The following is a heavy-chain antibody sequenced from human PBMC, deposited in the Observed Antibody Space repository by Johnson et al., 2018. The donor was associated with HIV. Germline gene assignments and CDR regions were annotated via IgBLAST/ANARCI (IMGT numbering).Heavy chain of an antibody. CDR1: GFTFSYYY. J-gene: IGHJ3*02. CDR2: ISTSGNTI. D-gene: IGHD1-26*01. CDR3: AKGKIGGGSYSAPDAFDI. Sequence: QVQLVESWGGLVKPGGSLRLSCAASGFTFSYYYMSWIRQAPGKGLEWVSYISTSGNTIYYADSVKGRFTISRDNSKNILYLQITSLRAEDTAVYYCAKGKIGGGSYSAPDAFDIWGQGTMVTVSS. V-gene: IGHV3-11*01.